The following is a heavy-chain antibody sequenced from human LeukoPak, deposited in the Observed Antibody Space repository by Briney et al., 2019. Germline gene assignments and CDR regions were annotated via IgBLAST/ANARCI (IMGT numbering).Heavy chain of an antibody. V-gene: IGHV3-9*01. CDR2: IRWNSGSI. J-gene: IGHJ3*02. Sequence: PGGSLRLSCAASGFTFDDYAMHWARQAPGKGLEWVSGIRWNSGSIGYADSVKGRFTISRDNAKNSLYLQMNSLRAEDTAVYYCAKGQLVVAILWAFDIWGQGTMVTVSS. CDR3: AKGQLVVAILWAFDI. D-gene: IGHD3-22*01. CDR1: GFTFDDYA.